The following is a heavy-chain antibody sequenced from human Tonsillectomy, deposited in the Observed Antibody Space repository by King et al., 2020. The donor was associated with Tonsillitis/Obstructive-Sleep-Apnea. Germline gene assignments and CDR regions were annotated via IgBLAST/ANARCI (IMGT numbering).Heavy chain of an antibody. J-gene: IGHJ4*02. D-gene: IGHD5-12*01. CDR2: ISYDGSKK. V-gene: IGHV3-30*01. CDR1: GFTFSSYA. CDR3: ARAPYSGYDSPFDY. Sequence: VQLVESGGGVVQPGRSLRLSCAASGFTFSSYAMHWVRQAPGKGLEWVAVISYDGSKKYYADSVKGRFTISRDNSKNTLYLQMNSLRAEDTAVYYGARAPYSGYDSPFDYWGQGTLVTVSS.